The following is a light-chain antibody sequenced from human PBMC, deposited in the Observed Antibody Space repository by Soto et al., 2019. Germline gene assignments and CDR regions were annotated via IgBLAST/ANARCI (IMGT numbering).Light chain of an antibody. CDR2: GAS. Sequence: EIVMTQSPATLSVSPGERATLSCRASQSVSSTFARYQQKRGQAPRLLIYGASTSATDIPARFSGSGSGTAFSLTISSLQSEDFALYYCQQYNKWPSTFGQGTKVELK. V-gene: IGKV3-15*01. J-gene: IGKJ1*01. CDR1: QSVSST. CDR3: QQYNKWPST.